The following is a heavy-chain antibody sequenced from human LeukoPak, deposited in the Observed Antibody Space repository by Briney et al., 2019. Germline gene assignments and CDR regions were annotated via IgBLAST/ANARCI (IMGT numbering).Heavy chain of an antibody. CDR2: ISGSGGST. D-gene: IGHD6-13*01. CDR1: GFRLDNYW. Sequence: PGGSLRLSCEASGFRLDNYWMTWVRQAPGKGLEWVSAISGSGGSTYYADSVKGRFTISRDNSKNTLYLQMNSLRAEDTAVYYCAKAGDSSRSINWFDPWGQGTLVTVSS. CDR3: AKAGDSSRSINWFDP. J-gene: IGHJ5*02. V-gene: IGHV3-23*01.